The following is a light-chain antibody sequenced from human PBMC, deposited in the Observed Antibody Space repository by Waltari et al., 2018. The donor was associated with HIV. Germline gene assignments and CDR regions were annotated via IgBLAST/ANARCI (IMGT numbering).Light chain of an antibody. Sequence: QSVLTQPPSVSGAPGQRVTISCTGSSSNIGAGYDVHWYQQLPGTAPRVLIYGNSNRPSGVPDRVSRSKSGTSASLAITGLQAEDEADYYCQSYDTSLSGSGVFGGGTKLTVL. CDR1: SSNIGAGYD. J-gene: IGLJ2*01. V-gene: IGLV1-40*01. CDR2: GNS. CDR3: QSYDTSLSGSGV.